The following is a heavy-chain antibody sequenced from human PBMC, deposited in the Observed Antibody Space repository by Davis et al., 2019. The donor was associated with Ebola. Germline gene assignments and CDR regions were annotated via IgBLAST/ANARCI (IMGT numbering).Heavy chain of an antibody. CDR2: ISAYNGNT. CDR3: ARDRPVLRFLEWDSEARLDL. D-gene: IGHD3-3*01. Sequence: ASVKVSCKASGYTFTSYGISWVRQAPGQGLEWMGWISAYNGNTNYAQKLQGRVTMTTDTSTSTAYLELRSLRSDDTAVYYCARDRPVLRFLEWDSEARLDLWGQGTLVTVSS. CDR1: GYTFTSYG. J-gene: IGHJ5*02. V-gene: IGHV1-18*04.